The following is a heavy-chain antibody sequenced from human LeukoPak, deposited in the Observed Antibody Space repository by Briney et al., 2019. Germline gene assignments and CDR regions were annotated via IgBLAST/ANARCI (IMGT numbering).Heavy chain of an antibody. CDR2: IYHSGST. J-gene: IGHJ4*02. CDR3: ARQDGDYPLYYFDY. V-gene: IGHV4-30-2*01. D-gene: IGHD4-17*01. CDR1: GGSISSGGYS. Sequence: SETLSLTCAVSGGSISSGGYSWSWIRQPPGKGLEWIGYIYHSGSTYYNPSLKSRVTISVDRSKNQFSLKLSSVTAADTAVYYCARQDGDYPLYYFDYWGQGTLVTVSS.